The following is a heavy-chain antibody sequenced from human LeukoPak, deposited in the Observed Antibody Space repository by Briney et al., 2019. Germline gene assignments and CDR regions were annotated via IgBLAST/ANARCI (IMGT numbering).Heavy chain of an antibody. Sequence: ASVKVSCKASGYTFTSYGISWVRQAPGQGLEWMGWISAYNGNTNYAQKLQGRVTMTTDTSTSTAYMELRSLRSDDTAVYYCARDYYDSSGYYYYYYGMDVWGQGTTVTVSS. D-gene: IGHD3-22*01. CDR2: ISAYNGNT. CDR1: GYTFTSYG. V-gene: IGHV1-18*01. CDR3: ARDYYDSSGYYYYYYGMDV. J-gene: IGHJ6*02.